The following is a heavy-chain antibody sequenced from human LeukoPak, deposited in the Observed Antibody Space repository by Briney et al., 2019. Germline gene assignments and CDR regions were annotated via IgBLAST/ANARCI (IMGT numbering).Heavy chain of an antibody. CDR3: ARDYYGGNSGYFDY. V-gene: IGHV3-30*02. CDR1: GFTFSSYG. J-gene: IGHJ4*02. Sequence: GGSLRLSCAASGFTFSSYGMHWVRQAPGKGLEWVAFIRYDGSNKYYADSVKGRFTISRDNSKNTLYLQMNSLRAEDTAVYYCARDYYGGNSGYFDYWGQGTLVTVSS. D-gene: IGHD4-23*01. CDR2: IRYDGSNK.